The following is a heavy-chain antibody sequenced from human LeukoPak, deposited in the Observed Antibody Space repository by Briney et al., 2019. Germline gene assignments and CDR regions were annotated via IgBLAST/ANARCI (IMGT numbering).Heavy chain of an antibody. J-gene: IGHJ4*02. Sequence: GGSLRLSCAASGFTFSSYSMNWVRQAPGKGLEWVSYISSSSSSIYYADSVKGRLTISRDNAKNSLYLQMNSLRAADTAVHYCASSDTAMGGIDYWGQGTLVTVSS. CDR1: GFTFSSYS. D-gene: IGHD5-18*01. CDR2: ISSSSSSI. V-gene: IGHV3-48*04. CDR3: ASSDTAMGGIDY.